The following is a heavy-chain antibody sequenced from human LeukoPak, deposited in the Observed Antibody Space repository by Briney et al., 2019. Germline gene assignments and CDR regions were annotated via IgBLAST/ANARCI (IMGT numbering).Heavy chain of an antibody. CDR3: ARHPFQYPFDH. Sequence: SETLSLTCTVSGASVSSDYWSWIRQSPGKGPEWIGYIYHSGHTMSNPSLKSRVSLSLDTSNNQFSLKLSSVTAADTAVYYCARHPFQYPFDHWGQGTVVSVSS. CDR2: IYHSGHT. D-gene: IGHD2/OR15-2a*01. V-gene: IGHV4-59*08. CDR1: GASVSSDY. J-gene: IGHJ5*02.